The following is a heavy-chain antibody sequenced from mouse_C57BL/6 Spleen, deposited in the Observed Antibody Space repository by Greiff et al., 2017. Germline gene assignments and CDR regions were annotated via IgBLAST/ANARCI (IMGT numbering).Heavy chain of an antibody. D-gene: IGHD2-4*01. Sequence: QVQLKQSGPELVKPGASVKISCKASGYAFSSSWMNWVKQRPGKGLEWIGRIYPGDGDTNYNGKFKGKATLTADKSSSTAYMQLSSLTSEDSAVYFCARGFYDYVRSAMDYWGQGTSVTVSS. V-gene: IGHV1-82*01. CDR1: GYAFSSSW. J-gene: IGHJ4*01. CDR2: IYPGDGDT. CDR3: ARGFYDYVRSAMDY.